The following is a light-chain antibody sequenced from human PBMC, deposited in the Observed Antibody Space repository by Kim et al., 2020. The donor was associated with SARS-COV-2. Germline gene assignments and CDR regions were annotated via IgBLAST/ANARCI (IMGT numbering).Light chain of an antibody. CDR1: QSISSY. CDR3: QHGYSTPYT. V-gene: IGKV1-39*01. J-gene: IGKJ2*01. Sequence: DIQMTQSPSSLSASVGDRVTITCRASQSISSYLNWYQQKPGKAPKLLIYAASSLQSGVPSWFSGSGSGTDFTLTISSLQPEDFATYYCQHGYSTPYTYGQGTNLEI. CDR2: AAS.